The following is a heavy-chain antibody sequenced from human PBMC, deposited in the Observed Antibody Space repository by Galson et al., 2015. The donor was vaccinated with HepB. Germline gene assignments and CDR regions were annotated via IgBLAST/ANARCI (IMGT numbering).Heavy chain of an antibody. Sequence: SVKVSCKASGYSFINYGISWVRQAPGQGLEWMGWISAYNGNTNYAQYLQGRVTMTTDTSTTTAYMELRSLRSDDTAMYYCARDREGYCSGGSCRNDAFDIWGQGTMVTVSS. J-gene: IGHJ3*02. CDR3: ARDREGYCSGGSCRNDAFDI. V-gene: IGHV1-18*04. CDR1: GYSFINYG. CDR2: ISAYNGNT. D-gene: IGHD2-15*01.